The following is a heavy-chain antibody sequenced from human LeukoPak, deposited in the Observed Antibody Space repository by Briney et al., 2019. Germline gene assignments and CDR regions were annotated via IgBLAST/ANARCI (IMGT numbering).Heavy chain of an antibody. D-gene: IGHD2-15*01. Sequence: GGSLRLSCAASGFTFTNSWMSWVRQAPGKGLEWVANINQGGTDKYYVDSLKGRFTISRDNAKNSLYLQMNSLRAEDTAVYYCARDYFSRAALLGYFDLWGRGTLVTVSS. V-gene: IGHV3-7*01. CDR3: ARDYFSRAALLGYFDL. CDR1: GFTFTNSW. CDR2: INQGGTDK. J-gene: IGHJ2*01.